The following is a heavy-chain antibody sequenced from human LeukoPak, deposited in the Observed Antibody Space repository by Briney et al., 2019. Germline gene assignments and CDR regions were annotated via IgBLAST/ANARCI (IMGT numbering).Heavy chain of an antibody. V-gene: IGHV4-4*07. D-gene: IGHD5-18*01. CDR1: GGSISSHY. J-gene: IGHJ3*02. Sequence: SETLSLTCTVSGGSISSHYWSWIRQPAGKGLEWIGRIYTSGSTNYNPSLKSRVTMSVDTSKNQFSLKLSSVTAADTAVYYCAREKISWIQLWSDAFDIWGQGTMVTVSS. CDR2: IYTSGST. CDR3: AREKISWIQLWSDAFDI.